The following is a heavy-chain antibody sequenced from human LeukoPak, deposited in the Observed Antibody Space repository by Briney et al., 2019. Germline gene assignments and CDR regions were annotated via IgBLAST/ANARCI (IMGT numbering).Heavy chain of an antibody. J-gene: IGHJ6*02. Sequence: PGGSLRLSCAASGFTFSSHWMSWVRQAPGKGLEWVANIKRDGSEKYYVDSVKGRFTISRDNAKNSLYLQMNSLRAEDTAVYYCARVIYDSSGYYYDYYYGMDVWGQGTTVTVSS. CDR1: GFTFSSHW. V-gene: IGHV3-7*01. D-gene: IGHD3-22*01. CDR2: IKRDGSEK. CDR3: ARVIYDSSGYYYDYYYGMDV.